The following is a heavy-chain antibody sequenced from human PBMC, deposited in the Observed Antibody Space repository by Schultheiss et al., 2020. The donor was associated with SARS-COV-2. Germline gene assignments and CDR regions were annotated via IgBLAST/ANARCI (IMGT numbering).Heavy chain of an antibody. D-gene: IGHD3-22*01. V-gene: IGHV4-39*01. CDR2: VNHSGNT. CDR1: GDSFSSSSYY. J-gene: IGHJ5*02. CDR3: AISPNYYDSSGYAP. Sequence: SETLSLTCTVSGDSFSSSSYYWGWIRQSPGKGLEWIGEVNHSGNTNYNPSLKSRVTISVDTSKNQFSLKLSSVTAAYTAVYYCAISPNYYDSSGYAPWPLGTLVTVSS.